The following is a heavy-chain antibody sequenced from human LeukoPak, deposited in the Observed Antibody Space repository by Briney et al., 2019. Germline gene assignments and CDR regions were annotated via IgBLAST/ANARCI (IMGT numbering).Heavy chain of an antibody. V-gene: IGHV3-30*03. CDR2: IPHDGSNA. Sequence: GGSLRLSCVASGFTFTRNCMHWVRQAPGKGLEWVAAIPHDGSNALYADSVKGRFTISRDNSKNTQYLQMNSLRIEDSAMYYCATGSDYYYASWGRGTLVTVSS. J-gene: IGHJ5*02. CDR3: ATGSDYYYAS. D-gene: IGHD3-3*01. CDR1: GFTFTRNC.